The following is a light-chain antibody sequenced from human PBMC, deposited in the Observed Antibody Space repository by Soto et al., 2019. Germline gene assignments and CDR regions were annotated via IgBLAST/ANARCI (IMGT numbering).Light chain of an antibody. CDR2: WAS. CDR1: PSVLSSSNNKNY. V-gene: IGKV4-1*01. Sequence: DFVMTQTPDSLAVSLGERATINCKSSPSVLSSSNNKNYLAWYQQKPGQPPKLLIYWASTRDSGVPDRFSGSGSGTDFTPTISSLQAEDVAVYYCQQYYSTPYTFGQGTKLEIK. J-gene: IGKJ2*01. CDR3: QQYYSTPYT.